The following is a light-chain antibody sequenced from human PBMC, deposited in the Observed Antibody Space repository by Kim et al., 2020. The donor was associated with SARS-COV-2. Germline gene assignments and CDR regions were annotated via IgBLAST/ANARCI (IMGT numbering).Light chain of an antibody. CDR1: QSVSRTY. V-gene: IGKV3-20*01. J-gene: IGKJ2*01. CDR3: QQAGSSPVT. Sequence: EIVLTQSPGTLSLSPGDRATLSCRASQSVSRTYLAWYQQKLGQAPRLLIYGASSRANGIPDRFSGSGSGTDFTLTISRLEPEDFAVYYCQQAGSSPVTFGQGTKLEI. CDR2: GAS.